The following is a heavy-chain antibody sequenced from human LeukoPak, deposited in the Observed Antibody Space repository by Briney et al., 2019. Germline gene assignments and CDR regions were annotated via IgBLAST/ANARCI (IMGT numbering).Heavy chain of an antibody. V-gene: IGHV4-39*01. Sequence: PSETLSLTCTVSGGSISSSSYYWGWIRQPPGKGLEWIGSIYFSGSTYYNPSLKSRVTISVDTSKNQFSLKLSSVTAADTAVYYCARRGSSFFDYWGQGTLVSVSS. J-gene: IGHJ4*02. D-gene: IGHD6-13*01. CDR3: ARRGSSFFDY. CDR1: GGSISSSSYY. CDR2: IYFSGST.